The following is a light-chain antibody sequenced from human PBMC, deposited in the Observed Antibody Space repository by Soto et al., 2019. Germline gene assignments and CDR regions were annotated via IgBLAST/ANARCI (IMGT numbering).Light chain of an antibody. J-gene: IGKJ2*01. CDR2: GAS. CDR1: QSISSE. V-gene: IGKV3-15*01. Sequence: EIVMTQSPATLSVSPGERATLSCRASQSISSELALYQQKPGQPPRILIYGASTRATGVPARFTGSGSGSDFTLTISGLQSEDFAVYYCQQGHKSSLTFGQGTRLEI. CDR3: QQGHKSSLT.